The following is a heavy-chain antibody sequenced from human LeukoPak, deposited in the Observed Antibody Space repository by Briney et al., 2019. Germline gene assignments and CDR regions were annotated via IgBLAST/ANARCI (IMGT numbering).Heavy chain of an antibody. Sequence: KPSETLSLTCTVSGGSTSSYYWSWIRQPAGKGLEWIGRIYTSGSTNYNPSLKSRVTMSVDTSKNQFSLKLSSVTAADTAVYYCARGALSGGSSRYFDYWGQGTLVTVSS. CDR3: ARGALSGGSSRYFDY. J-gene: IGHJ4*02. D-gene: IGHD2-15*01. CDR2: IYTSGST. V-gene: IGHV4-4*07. CDR1: GGSTSSYY.